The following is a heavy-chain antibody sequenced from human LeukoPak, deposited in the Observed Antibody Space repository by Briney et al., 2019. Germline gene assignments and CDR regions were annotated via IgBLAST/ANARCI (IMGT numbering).Heavy chain of an antibody. CDR1: GYSISSGYY. D-gene: IGHD3-10*01. V-gene: IGHV4-38-2*02. Sequence: SETLSLTCTVSGYSISSGYYWGWIRQPPGKGLEWIGSIYHSGSTYYNPSLKSRVTISVDMSKNQFSLKLSSVTAADTAVYYCASGYDGSGSPIDYWGQGTLVTVSS. CDR2: IYHSGST. J-gene: IGHJ4*02. CDR3: ASGYDGSGSPIDY.